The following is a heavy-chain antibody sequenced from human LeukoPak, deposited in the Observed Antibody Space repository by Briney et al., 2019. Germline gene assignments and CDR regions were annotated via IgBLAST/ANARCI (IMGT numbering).Heavy chain of an antibody. CDR1: GITFSTSA. J-gene: IGHJ6*03. V-gene: IGHV1-58*02. CDR2: VVVGSGKT. CDR3: ATQPPGYFPYMDV. D-gene: IGHD1-26*01. Sequence: SVKVSCKASGITFSTSAIQWVRQARGQRLEWIGWVVVGSGKTKYAQKFQERVTITTDMSTSTVYMDLRALRYDDTAEYFCATQPPGYFPYMDVWGKGTTITVSS.